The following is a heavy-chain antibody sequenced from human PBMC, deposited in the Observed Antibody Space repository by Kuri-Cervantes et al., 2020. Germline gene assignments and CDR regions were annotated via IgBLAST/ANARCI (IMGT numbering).Heavy chain of an antibody. CDR3: AKTDDYDFWSGYYSYYYYGMDV. J-gene: IGHJ6*02. Sequence: GESLKISCAASGFTFSSYGMHWVRQAPGKGLEWVAVISYDGSNKYYADSVKGRFTISRDNSKNTLYLQMNSLRAEDTAVYYCAKTDDYDFWSGYYSYYYYGMDVWGQGTLVTVSS. D-gene: IGHD3-3*01. V-gene: IGHV3-30*18. CDR2: ISYDGSNK. CDR1: GFTFSSYG.